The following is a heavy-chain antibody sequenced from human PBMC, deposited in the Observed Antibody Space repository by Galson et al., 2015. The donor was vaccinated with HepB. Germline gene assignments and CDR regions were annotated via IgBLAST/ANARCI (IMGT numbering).Heavy chain of an antibody. D-gene: IGHD3-10*01. CDR3: ARGPWFGELTGILVLQH. Sequence: SVKVSCKASGYTFTSYGITWVRQAPGQGLEWVGWINPYNGGINYAPKFQGRVTMTTDTSTAYMELRSLRSDDTAVYYCARGPWFGELTGILVLQHWGQGTLVTVSS. V-gene: IGHV1-18*04. CDR2: INPYNGGI. CDR1: GYTFTSYG. J-gene: IGHJ1*01.